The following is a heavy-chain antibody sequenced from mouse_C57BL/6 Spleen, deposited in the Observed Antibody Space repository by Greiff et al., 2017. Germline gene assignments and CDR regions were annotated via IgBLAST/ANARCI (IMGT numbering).Heavy chain of an antibody. CDR1: GFNIKDYY. Sequence: VHVKQSGAELVKPGASVKLSCTASGFNIKDYYMHWVKQRTEQGLEWIGRIDPEDGETKYAPKFQGKATITADTSSNTAYLQLSSLTSEDTAVYYCARSTSGYGSSYSYYFDYWGQGTTLTVSS. CDR2: IDPEDGET. D-gene: IGHD1-1*01. CDR3: ARSTSGYGSSYSYYFDY. J-gene: IGHJ2*01. V-gene: IGHV14-2*01.